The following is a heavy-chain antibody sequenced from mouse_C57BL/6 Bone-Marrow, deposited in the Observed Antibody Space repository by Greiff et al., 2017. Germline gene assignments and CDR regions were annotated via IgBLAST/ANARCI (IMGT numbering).Heavy chain of an antibody. CDR3: VVTTVVRKNYFDY. J-gene: IGHJ2*01. V-gene: IGHV1-69*01. CDR2: IDPSDSYT. D-gene: IGHD1-1*01. Sequence: QVQLQQPGAELVMPGASVKLSCKASGYTFTSYWMHWVKQRPGQGLEWIGEIDPSDSYTNYNQKFKGKSTFTVDKSSSTSYLQLSSLTSADAAVSYCVVTTVVRKNYFDYWGQGTTLTVSS. CDR1: GYTFTSYW.